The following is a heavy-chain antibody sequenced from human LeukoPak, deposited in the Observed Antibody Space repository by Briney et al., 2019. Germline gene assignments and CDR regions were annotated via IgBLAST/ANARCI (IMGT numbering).Heavy chain of an antibody. V-gene: IGHV1-2*02. D-gene: IGHD3-3*01. J-gene: IGHJ5*02. CDR2: INPNSGGT. Sequence: ASVKVSCKASGYTFTSYGISWVRQAPGQGLEWMGCINPNSGGTNYAQKFQGSVTMTRETYISTAYMELSRLRSEDTGVYYCARGQDDFWGGYYTGWFDPWGQGTLVTVSS. CDR3: ARGQDDFWGGYYTGWFDP. CDR1: GYTFTSYG.